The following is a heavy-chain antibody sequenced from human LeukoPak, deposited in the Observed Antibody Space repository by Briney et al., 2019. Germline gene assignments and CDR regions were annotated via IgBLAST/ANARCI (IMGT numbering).Heavy chain of an antibody. CDR1: GFTFSSYG. V-gene: IGHV3-33*06. CDR2: IWYDGSNK. CDR3: AKALGRYSSSGFGP. Sequence: GGSLRLSCAASGFTFSSYGMHWVRQAPGKGLEWVAVIWYDGSNKYYADSVKGRFTISRDNSKNTLYLQMNSLRAEDTAVYYCAKALGRYSSSGFGPWGQGTLVTVSS. J-gene: IGHJ5*02. D-gene: IGHD6-13*01.